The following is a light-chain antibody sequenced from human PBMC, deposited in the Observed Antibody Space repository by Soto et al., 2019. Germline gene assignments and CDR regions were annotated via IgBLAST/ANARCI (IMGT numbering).Light chain of an antibody. CDR3: QQYQNLWT. Sequence: EIVLTQSPATLSLSPGERATLSSRASQSVSSRYLAWYQQKPGQAPRLLIYVASTRATGIPDRFSGSGSGTEFTLTITSLQSEDFALYYCQQYQNLWTFGQGTKWIS. CDR2: VAS. CDR1: QSVSSRY. J-gene: IGKJ1*01. V-gene: IGKV3D-7*01.